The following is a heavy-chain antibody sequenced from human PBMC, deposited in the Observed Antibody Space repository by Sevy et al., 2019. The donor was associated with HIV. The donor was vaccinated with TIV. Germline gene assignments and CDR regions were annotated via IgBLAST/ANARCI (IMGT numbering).Heavy chain of an antibody. CDR3: AGRVVRIAAAEPKDVDY. CDR2: ISGSGGST. Sequence: GGSLRLSCAASGFTFSSYAMSWVRQAPGKGLEWVSAISGSGGSTYYQDSVKGRFTISRDNSKNTLYLQMNSRRAEETAVYYCAGRVVRIAAAEPKDVDYWGQGTLVTVSS. V-gene: IGHV3-23*01. D-gene: IGHD6-13*01. CDR1: GFTFSSYA. J-gene: IGHJ4*02.